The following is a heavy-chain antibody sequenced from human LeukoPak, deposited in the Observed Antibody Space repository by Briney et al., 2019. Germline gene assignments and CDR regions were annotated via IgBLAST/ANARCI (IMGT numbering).Heavy chain of an antibody. CDR2: INPSAGST. V-gene: IGHV1-46*01. D-gene: IGHD3-22*01. J-gene: IGHJ5*01. CDR1: GYTFTDYY. CDR3: ARRAYSGYQGNARWFDS. Sequence: ASVKVSCKVSGYTFTDYYIHWVRQAPGQGLEWMGLINPSAGSTSYAQKFQGRVSMTRDTSTSTVYMESSSLKSEDTAVYYCARRAYSGYQGNARWFDSWGQGTLVTVSS.